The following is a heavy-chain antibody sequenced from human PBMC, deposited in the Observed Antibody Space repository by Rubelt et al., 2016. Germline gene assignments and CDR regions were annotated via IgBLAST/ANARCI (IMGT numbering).Heavy chain of an antibody. V-gene: IGHV3-7*01. CDR3: ARASYYDSIWGSYRYFDWFDP. Sequence: NIKQDGSEKSYVDSVKGRFTISRENAKNSLYLQMNRLRVEDTAVYYCARASYYDSIWGSYRYFDWFDPWGQGTLVTVSS. CDR2: IKQDGSEK. D-gene: IGHD3-16*02. J-gene: IGHJ5*02.